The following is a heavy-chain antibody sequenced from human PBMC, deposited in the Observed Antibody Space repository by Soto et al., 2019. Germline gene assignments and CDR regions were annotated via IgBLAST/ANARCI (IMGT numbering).Heavy chain of an antibody. CDR1: GFIFSTHW. CDR2: IEDDGRRT. V-gene: IGHV3-74*01. CDR3: AKAEYTAALPGL. D-gene: IGHD2-15*01. Sequence: EVQLVESGGGLVQPGGSLRLSCEASGFIFSTHWMHWVRQVPGKGLDWVARIEDDGRRTDYADSVKGRFTISRDKAKSTLFLQLNNLRVEDTATYHCAKAEYTAALPGLWGRGTLVTVSS. J-gene: IGHJ4*02.